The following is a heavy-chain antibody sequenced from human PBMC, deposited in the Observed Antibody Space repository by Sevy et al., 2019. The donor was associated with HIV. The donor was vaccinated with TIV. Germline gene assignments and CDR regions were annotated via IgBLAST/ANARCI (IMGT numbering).Heavy chain of an antibody. V-gene: IGHV3-33*06. D-gene: IGHD3-22*01. CDR1: GFTPSTYG. Sequence: GGSLRLSCAASGFTPSTYGMHWVRQAPGKGLEWVAVIGYDGSNKYYADSVKGRFTISRDNSKNTLFLQMDSLRAEDTAVYYCAKDRMDYYDSSGYSDAFDIWGQGTMVTVSS. CDR2: IGYDGSNK. J-gene: IGHJ3*02. CDR3: AKDRMDYYDSSGYSDAFDI.